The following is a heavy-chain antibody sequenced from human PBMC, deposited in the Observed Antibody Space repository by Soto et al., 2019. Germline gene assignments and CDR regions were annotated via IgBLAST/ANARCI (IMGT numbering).Heavy chain of an antibody. Sequence: GGSLRLSCAASGFTFSSYVMHWVRQAPGKGLEWVAVISYDGSNKYYADSVKGRFTISRDNSKNTLYLQMNSLRAEDTAVYYCARDRSGYDLGFDYWGQGTLVTVSS. CDR2: ISYDGSNK. J-gene: IGHJ4*02. CDR1: GFTFSSYV. D-gene: IGHD5-12*01. CDR3: ARDRSGYDLGFDY. V-gene: IGHV3-30-3*01.